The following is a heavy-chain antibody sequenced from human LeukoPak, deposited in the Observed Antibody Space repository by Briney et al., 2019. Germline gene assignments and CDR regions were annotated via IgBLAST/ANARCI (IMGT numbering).Heavy chain of an antibody. Sequence: ASVKVSCKASGGTFSSYAISWVRQAPGQGLEWMGGIIPIFGTANYAQKFQGRVTITADESTSTAYMELSSPRSEDTAVYYCARRLGPTYYYDSSGSRGAYYFDYWGQGTLVTVSS. D-gene: IGHD3-22*01. J-gene: IGHJ4*02. CDR2: IIPIFGTA. CDR1: GGTFSSYA. V-gene: IGHV1-69*13. CDR3: ARRLGPTYYYDSSGSRGAYYFDY.